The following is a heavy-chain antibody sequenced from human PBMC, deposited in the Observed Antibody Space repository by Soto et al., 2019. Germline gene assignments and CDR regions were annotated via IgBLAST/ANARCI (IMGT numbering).Heavy chain of an antibody. CDR3: ARSVEGHFDY. V-gene: IGHV3-48*02. Sequence: EVQLVESGGGLVQPGGSLRLTCVASGFPFSIYSMNWVRQAPGKGLEWSSYITSDTNTIKYADSVKGPFTIPRDNAKNLVYLQMNSLRDEDTAVYFCARSVEGHFDYWGQGTVVTVSS. J-gene: IGHJ4*02. CDR2: ITSDTNTI. D-gene: IGHD6-19*01. CDR1: GFPFSIYS.